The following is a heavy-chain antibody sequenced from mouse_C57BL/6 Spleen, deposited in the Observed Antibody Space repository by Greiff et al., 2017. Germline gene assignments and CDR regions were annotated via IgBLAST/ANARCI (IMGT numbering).Heavy chain of an antibody. D-gene: IGHD1-1*02. CDR3: ARNYGNYWYFDV. CDR2: IDPSDSYT. Sequence: QVQLQQPGAELVMPGASVKLSCKASGYTFTSYWMHWVKQRPGQGLEWIGEIDPSDSYTNYNQKFKGKSTLTVDKSSSTAYMQLSSLTSEDSAVXYCARNYGNYWYFDVWGTGTTVTVSS. CDR1: GYTFTSYW. V-gene: IGHV1-69*01. J-gene: IGHJ1*03.